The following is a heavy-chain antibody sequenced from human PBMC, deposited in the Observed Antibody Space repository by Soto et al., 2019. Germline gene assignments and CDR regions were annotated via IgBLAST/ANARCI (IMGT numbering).Heavy chain of an antibody. J-gene: IGHJ5*02. CDR3: AGVPVSSGYCSGGSCYSGWFDP. CDR1: GGSISSSSYY. CDR2: IYYSGST. D-gene: IGHD2-15*01. Sequence: SETLSLTCTVSGGSISSSSYYWGWIRQPPGKGLEWIGSIYYSGSTYYNPSLKSRVAISVDTSKNQFSLKLSSVTAADTAVYYCAGVPVSSGYCSGGSCYSGWFDPWGQGTLVTVSS. V-gene: IGHV4-39*01.